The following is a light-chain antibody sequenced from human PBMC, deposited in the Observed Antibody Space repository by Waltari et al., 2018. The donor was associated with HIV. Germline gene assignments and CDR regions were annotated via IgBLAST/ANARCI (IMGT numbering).Light chain of an antibody. CDR1: TIGSTT. CDR3: QVWDGNSDHQV. V-gene: IGLV3-21*02. CDR2: DDA. J-gene: IGLJ3*02. Sequence: SSVLTQPPSVSVAPGQTAMITYGGNTIGSTTVQWYQQKPGQAPIMVIYDDADGPSGIPERFSGSNSGNTATLTISRVEAGDEADYFCQVWDGNSDHQVFGGGTKLTVL.